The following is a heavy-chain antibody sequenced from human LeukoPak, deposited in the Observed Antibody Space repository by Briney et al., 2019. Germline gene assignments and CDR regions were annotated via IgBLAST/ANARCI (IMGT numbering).Heavy chain of an antibody. CDR3: ARYYLQWLARSTNWFDP. J-gene: IGHJ5*02. D-gene: IGHD6-19*01. CDR2: IYYSGST. V-gene: IGHV4-59*01. Sequence: SETLSLTCTVSGGSISSYYWSWIRQPPGKGLEWIGYIYYSGSTNYNPSLKSRVTISVDTSKNQFSLKLSSVTAADTAVYYCARYYLQWLARSTNWFDPWGQGTLVTVSS. CDR1: GGSISSYY.